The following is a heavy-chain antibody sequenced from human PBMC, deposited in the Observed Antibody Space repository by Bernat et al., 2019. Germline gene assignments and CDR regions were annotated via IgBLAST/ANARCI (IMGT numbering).Heavy chain of an antibody. D-gene: IGHD4-17*01. Sequence: QVQLVQSGAEVKKPGASVKVSCKTSGYTFTSYGISWVRQAPGQGLEWMGWISPYNGNTNYAQKLQGRVTMTTDTSTSTAYMEVRSLTSDDSAVYYCARDSDYGDYNSYYYYGMDVWGQGTTVTVSS. CDR2: ISPYNGNT. J-gene: IGHJ6*02. CDR1: GYTFTSYG. V-gene: IGHV1-18*01. CDR3: ARDSDYGDYNSYYYYGMDV.